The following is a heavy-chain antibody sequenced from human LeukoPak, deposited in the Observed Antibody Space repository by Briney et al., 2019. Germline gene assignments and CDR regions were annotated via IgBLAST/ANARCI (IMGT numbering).Heavy chain of an antibody. Sequence: GGSLRLSCAASGFIFSSYGMHWVRQAPGKGLEWVAFIRNDGSIRHYADSVKGRFTISRDNSKNTLYLQMNSLRAEDTAVYYCAKGHSSWYEYYFDYWGQGTLVTVSS. CDR2: IRNDGSIR. CDR3: AKGHSSWYEYYFDY. V-gene: IGHV3-30*02. D-gene: IGHD6-13*01. J-gene: IGHJ4*02. CDR1: GFIFSSYG.